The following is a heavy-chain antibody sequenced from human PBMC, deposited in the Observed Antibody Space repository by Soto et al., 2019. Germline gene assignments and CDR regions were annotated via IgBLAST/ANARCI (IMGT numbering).Heavy chain of an antibody. Sequence: GGSLRLSCEVSGFRFDDYGMHWVRQAPGKGLEWIAGISRDSRSISYGASMKGRFTISRDNAKNSLYLQLNSLRADDAAFYYCVKDALTTVAYYFDYWGQGALVTVSS. D-gene: IGHD4-17*01. J-gene: IGHJ4*02. CDR2: ISRDSRSI. CDR1: GFRFDDYG. CDR3: VKDALTTVAYYFDY. V-gene: IGHV3-9*01.